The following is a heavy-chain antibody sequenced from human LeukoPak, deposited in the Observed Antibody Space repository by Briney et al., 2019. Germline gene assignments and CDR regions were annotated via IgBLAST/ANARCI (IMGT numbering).Heavy chain of an antibody. V-gene: IGHV4-4*07. CDR1: GGSISSNH. CDR2: ISTSGTT. D-gene: IGHD2-21*02. Sequence: PSETLSLTCTVSGGSISSNHWSWIRKPAGKGLEWIGRISTSGTTNYTPSVSSRVTISKDTSNKQVSLKVSSVTAADTAVYYCARSMGTTATAFDYWGQGTLVTVSS. J-gene: IGHJ4*02. CDR3: ARSMGTTATAFDY.